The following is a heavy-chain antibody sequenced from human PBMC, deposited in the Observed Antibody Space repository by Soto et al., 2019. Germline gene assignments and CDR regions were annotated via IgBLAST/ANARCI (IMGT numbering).Heavy chain of an antibody. V-gene: IGHV4-59*01. CDR1: GGSISSYY. CDR2: IYYSGST. D-gene: IGHD5-12*01. J-gene: IGHJ4*02. CDR3: ATYGYNSDGYFDC. Sequence: PSETLSLTCTVSGGSISSYYWRWIRQPPGKGLEWIGYIYYSGSTNYNPSLKSRVTISVDTSKNQFTLKLSSVTAADTAVYYCATYGYNSDGYFDCWGQGTLVTVSS.